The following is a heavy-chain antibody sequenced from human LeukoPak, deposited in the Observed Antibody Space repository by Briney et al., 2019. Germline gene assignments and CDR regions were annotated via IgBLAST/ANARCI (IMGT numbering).Heavy chain of an antibody. CDR1: GFTFSSHS. D-gene: IGHD3-16*01. CDR2: ISSSSNYI. CDR3: ARDFWEFPHTGVFDS. V-gene: IGHV3-21*06. Sequence: GGSLRLSCAASGFTFSSHSVNWVRQAPGKGLEWVSSISSSSNYIYYADSVKGRFTISRDNTNNFLFLQMNSLRFEDTAVYYCARDFWEFPHTGVFDSWGQGTLVTVSS. J-gene: IGHJ4*02.